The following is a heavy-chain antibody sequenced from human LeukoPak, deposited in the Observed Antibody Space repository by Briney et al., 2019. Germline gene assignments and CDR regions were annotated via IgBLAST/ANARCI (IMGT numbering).Heavy chain of an antibody. CDR3: ARVQRPLDGADY. V-gene: IGHV4-59*11. Sequence: SETLSLTCTVSGGSISSHYWSWVRQPPGKGLEWIGYIYYSGSTYYNPSLRSRVTISVDTSKNLFSLKLSSVAAADTAVYYCARVQRPLDGADYWGQGTLVTVSS. CDR1: GGSISSHY. J-gene: IGHJ4*02. CDR2: IYYSGST. D-gene: IGHD1-1*01.